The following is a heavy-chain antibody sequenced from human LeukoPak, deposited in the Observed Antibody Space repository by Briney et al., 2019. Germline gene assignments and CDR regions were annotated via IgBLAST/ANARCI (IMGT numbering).Heavy chain of an antibody. J-gene: IGHJ6*03. CDR1: GFTFSSYG. CDR2: ISYDGSNK. CDR3: AGVYYYYYMDV. Sequence: GGSLRLSCAASGFTFSSYGMHWVRQAPGKGLEWVAVISYDGSNKYYADSVKGRFTLSRDNSKNTLYLQMNSLRAEDTAVYYCAGVYYYYYMDVWGKGTTVTVSS. D-gene: IGHD2-8*01. V-gene: IGHV3-30*03.